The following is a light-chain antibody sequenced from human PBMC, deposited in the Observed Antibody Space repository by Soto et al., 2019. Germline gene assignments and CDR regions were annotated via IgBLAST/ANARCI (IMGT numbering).Light chain of an antibody. Sequence: DIQMTQSPSSVSASVGDTGTISCRASQSLDNWLAWYQQKPGNAPRLLIYAAYTLENGVPSRFSGSGSGSDFTLTISSLQPEDFATYDCQQAKSFPYTFGRGTKVEI. CDR2: AAY. J-gene: IGKJ2*01. CDR1: QSLDNW. V-gene: IGKV1-12*01. CDR3: QQAKSFPYT.